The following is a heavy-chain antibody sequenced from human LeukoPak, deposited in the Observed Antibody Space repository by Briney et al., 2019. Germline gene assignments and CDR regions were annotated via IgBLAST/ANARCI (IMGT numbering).Heavy chain of an antibody. V-gene: IGHV3-21*01. D-gene: IGHD3-10*01. CDR1: GFTFSSYS. CDR3: ARDGYYGSGSKTGFDY. Sequence: GGSLRLSCAASGFTFSSYSMNWVRQAPGKGLEWVSSISSSSSYIYYADSVKGRFTISRDNAKNSLYLQMNSLRAEDTAVYYCARDGYYGSGSKTGFDYWGQGTLVTVSS. J-gene: IGHJ4*02. CDR2: ISSSSSYI.